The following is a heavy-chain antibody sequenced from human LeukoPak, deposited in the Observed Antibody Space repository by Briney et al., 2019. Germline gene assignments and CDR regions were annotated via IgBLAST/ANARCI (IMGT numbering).Heavy chain of an antibody. CDR3: ARHGSSWTFDY. V-gene: IGHV4-59*08. D-gene: IGHD6-13*01. CDR2: TYYSGSA. Sequence: NPSQTLSLTCTVSGGSFSTYYWSWIRQPHGKGLEWIGYTYYSGSANYNPSLKSRATISVDMSKNLFSLKLSSVTAADTAVYFCARHGSSWTFDYWGQGTLVTVSP. CDR1: GGSFSTYY. J-gene: IGHJ4*02.